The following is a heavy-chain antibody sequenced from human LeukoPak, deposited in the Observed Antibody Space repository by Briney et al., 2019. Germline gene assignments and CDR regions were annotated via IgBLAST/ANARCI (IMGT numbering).Heavy chain of an antibody. Sequence: PSETLSLTCAVYGGSFSGYYWSWIRQPPGKGLEWIGEINHSGSTNYNPSLKSRVTISVDTSKNQFSLKLSSVTAADTAEYYCARKGDILTGYYFDYWGQGTLVTVSS. CDR2: INHSGST. V-gene: IGHV4-34*01. J-gene: IGHJ4*02. CDR1: GGSFSGYY. CDR3: ARKGDILTGYYFDY. D-gene: IGHD3-9*01.